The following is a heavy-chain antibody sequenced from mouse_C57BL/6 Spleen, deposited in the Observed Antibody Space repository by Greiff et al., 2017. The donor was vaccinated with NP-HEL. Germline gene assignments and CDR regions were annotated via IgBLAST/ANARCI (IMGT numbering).Heavy chain of an antibody. Sequence: QVQLQQPGAELVMPGASVKLSCKASGYTFTSYWMHWVKQRPGQGLEWIGEIDPSDSYTNYNQKFKGKSTLTVDKSSSTAYMQLSSLTSEDSAVYYCAASTVPRGYWGQGTTLTGSS. D-gene: IGHD1-1*01. J-gene: IGHJ2*01. CDR3: AASTVPRGY. CDR1: GYTFTSYW. CDR2: IDPSDSYT. V-gene: IGHV1-69*01.